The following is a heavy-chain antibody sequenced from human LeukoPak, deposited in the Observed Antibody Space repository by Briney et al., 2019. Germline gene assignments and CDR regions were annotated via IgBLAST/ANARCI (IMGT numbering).Heavy chain of an antibody. CDR2: ISSSSSYI. D-gene: IGHD6-13*01. Sequence: PGGSLRLSCAASGSTFSSYSMNWVRQAPGKGLEWVSSISSSSSYIYYADSVKGRFTISRDNAKNSLYLQMNSLRAEDTAVYYCARGNAAARGFDYWGQGTLVTVSS. V-gene: IGHV3-21*01. CDR3: ARGNAAARGFDY. CDR1: GSTFSSYS. J-gene: IGHJ4*02.